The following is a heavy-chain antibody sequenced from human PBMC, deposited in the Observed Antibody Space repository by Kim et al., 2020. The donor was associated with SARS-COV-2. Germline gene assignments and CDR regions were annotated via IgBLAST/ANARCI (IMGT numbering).Heavy chain of an antibody. CDR2: INAGNGNT. J-gene: IGHJ6*02. CDR3: ARDLYYYGSGSYYNVYYYYYGMDV. D-gene: IGHD3-10*01. V-gene: IGHV1-3*01. CDR1: GYTFTSYA. Sequence: ASVKVSCKASGYTFTSYAMHWVRQAPGQRLEWMGWINAGNGNTKYSQKFQGRVTITRDTSASTAYMELSSLRSEDTAVYYCARDLYYYGSGSYYNVYYYYYGMDVWGQGTTVTVSS.